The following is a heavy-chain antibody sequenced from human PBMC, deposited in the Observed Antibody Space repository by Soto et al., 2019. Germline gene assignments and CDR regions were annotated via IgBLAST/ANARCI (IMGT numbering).Heavy chain of an antibody. CDR1: GFTFSSYA. V-gene: IGHV3-23*01. CDR3: AKIRDGGGSDY. J-gene: IGHJ4*02. D-gene: IGHD5-12*01. CDR2: ISGNGVVT. Sequence: EVQLLESGGGLVQPGGSLRLSCAASGFTFSSYAFTWIRQAPGKGLEWVSSISGNGVVTFYTDSVKGRFTISRDNSRNTLYVQMSNLRAEDTALYYCAKIRDGGGSDYWGQGTLVTVSS.